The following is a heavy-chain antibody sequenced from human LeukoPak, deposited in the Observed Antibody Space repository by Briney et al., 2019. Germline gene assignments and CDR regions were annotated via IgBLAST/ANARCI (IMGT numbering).Heavy chain of an antibody. V-gene: IGHV3-13*01. CDR3: ARGRGSYYYFDY. D-gene: IGHD1-26*01. CDR1: GFTFSTYD. Sequence: GGSLRLSCEASGFTFSTYDMHWVRQATGKGLEWVSTIGTAGDTYYPDSVKGRFTISRENAKNSLYLQVNSLRAGDTAVYYCARGRGSYYYFDYWGQGTLVTVSS. CDR2: IGTAGDT. J-gene: IGHJ4*02.